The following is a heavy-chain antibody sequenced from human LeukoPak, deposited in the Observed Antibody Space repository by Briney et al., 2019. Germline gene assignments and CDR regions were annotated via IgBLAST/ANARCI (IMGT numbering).Heavy chain of an antibody. CDR1: GGTFSSYA. D-gene: IGHD6-13*01. CDR3: ARSGIAAADTSDY. CDR2: IIPIFGTA. V-gene: IGHV1-69*05. J-gene: IGHJ4*02. Sequence: ASVKVSCKASGGTFSSYAISWVRQAPGQGLEWMGRIIPIFGTANYAKTFQGRVTITTAESTSTAYMELSSLRSEDTAVYYCARSGIAAADTSDYWGQGTLVTVSS.